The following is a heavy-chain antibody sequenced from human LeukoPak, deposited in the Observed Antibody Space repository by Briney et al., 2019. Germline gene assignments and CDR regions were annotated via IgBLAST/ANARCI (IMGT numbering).Heavy chain of an antibody. Sequence: SETLSLTCTVSGGSINIGGYYWSWIRQHPGEGLEWIGYIYHSGTTYYNPSLKSRAIISVDTSKNQFSLKMSSVTAADTAVYYCARDSSGYYVFDSWGQGTLVTVSS. CDR1: GGSINIGGYY. CDR3: ARDSSGYYVFDS. D-gene: IGHD3-22*01. CDR2: IYHSGTT. J-gene: IGHJ4*02. V-gene: IGHV4-31*03.